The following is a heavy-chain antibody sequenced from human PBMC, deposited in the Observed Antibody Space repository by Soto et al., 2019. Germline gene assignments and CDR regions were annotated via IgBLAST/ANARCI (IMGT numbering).Heavy chain of an antibody. CDR1: GGSFSGYY. Sequence: PSETLSLTCAVYGGSFSGYYWSWIRQPPGKGLEWIGEINHSGSTNYNPSLKSRVTISVDTSKNQFSLKLSSVTAADTAVYYCARGGKIWFGEIGAFDIWGQGTMVTVSS. J-gene: IGHJ3*02. CDR2: INHSGST. CDR3: ARGGKIWFGEIGAFDI. D-gene: IGHD3-10*01. V-gene: IGHV4-34*01.